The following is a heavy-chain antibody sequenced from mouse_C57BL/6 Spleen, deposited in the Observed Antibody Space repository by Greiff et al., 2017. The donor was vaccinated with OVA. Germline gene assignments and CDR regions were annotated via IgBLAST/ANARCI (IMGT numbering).Heavy chain of an antibody. CDR3: ARRSNWAGYYAMDY. V-gene: IGHV5-17*01. CDR2: ISSGSSTI. Sequence: EVKLQESGGGLVKPGGSLKLSCAASGFTFSDYGMHWVRQAPEKGLEWVAYISSGSSTIYYADTVKGRFTISRDNAKNTLFLQMTSLRSEDTAMYYCARRSNWAGYYAMDYWGQGTSVTVSS. D-gene: IGHD4-1*01. J-gene: IGHJ4*01. CDR1: GFTFSDYG.